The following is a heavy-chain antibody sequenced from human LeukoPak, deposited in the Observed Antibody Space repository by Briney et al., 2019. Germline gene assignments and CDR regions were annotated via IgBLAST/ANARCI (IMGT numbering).Heavy chain of an antibody. CDR2: IYDSGST. CDR1: GGSISSCGYY. Sequence: SETLSLTCTVSGGSISSCGYYWSWIRQHPGKGLERIGNIYDSGSTYYNPPLKSRVTISVDTSKKQFSLKLSSVTAADTAVYYCARDYYSNRFDYWGQGTLATVSS. J-gene: IGHJ4*02. D-gene: IGHD4-11*01. V-gene: IGHV4-31*03. CDR3: ARDYYSNRFDY.